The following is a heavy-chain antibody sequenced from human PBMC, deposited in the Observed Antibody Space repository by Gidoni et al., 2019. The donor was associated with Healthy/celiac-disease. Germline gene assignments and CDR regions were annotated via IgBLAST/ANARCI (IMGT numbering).Heavy chain of an antibody. CDR2: ISGSGGST. J-gene: IGHJ5*02. CDR1: GFPFSSYA. D-gene: IGHD3-3*01. CDR3: AKDHDFWSGYPHWFDP. V-gene: IGHV3-23*01. Sequence: EVQLLESGGGLVQPGGSLRLSCAASGFPFSSYAMSWVRQAPGKGLEWVSAISGSGGSTYYADSVKGRFTISRDNSKNTLYLQMNSLRAEDTAVYYCAKDHDFWSGYPHWFDPWGQGTLVTVSS.